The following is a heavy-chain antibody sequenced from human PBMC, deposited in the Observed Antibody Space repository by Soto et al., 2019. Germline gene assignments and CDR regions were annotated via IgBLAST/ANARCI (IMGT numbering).Heavy chain of an antibody. J-gene: IGHJ5*02. CDR3: ARKYPRIAAAGTKVDP. CDR2: ISGSGGST. D-gene: IGHD6-13*01. V-gene: IGHV3-23*01. Sequence: GGSLRLSCAASGFTFSSYAMSWVRQAPGKGLEWVSAISGSGGSTYYADSVKGRFTISRDNSKNTPYLQMNSLRAEDTAVHYCARKYPRIAAAGTKVDPWGQGTLVTVSS. CDR1: GFTFSSYA.